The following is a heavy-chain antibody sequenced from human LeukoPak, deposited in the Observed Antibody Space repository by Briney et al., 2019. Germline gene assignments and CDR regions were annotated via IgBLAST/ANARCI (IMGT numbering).Heavy chain of an antibody. D-gene: IGHD2-8*02. J-gene: IGHJ4*02. CDR1: GYTFTGYY. CDR2: INPTGGNT. V-gene: IGHV1-46*01. Sequence: ASVKVSCKASGYTFTGYYIHWVRQAPGQGLEWLGIINPTGGNTRNAQKFQGRVTMTRDTSTSTVYMELTSLRSEDTALYYCARDNTVWSTDYWGQGTLVTVSS. CDR3: ARDNTVWSTDY.